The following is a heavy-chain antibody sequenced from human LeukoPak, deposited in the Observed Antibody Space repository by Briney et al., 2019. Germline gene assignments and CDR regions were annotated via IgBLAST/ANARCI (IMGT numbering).Heavy chain of an antibody. CDR1: GFTFSNFG. D-gene: IGHD6-19*01. J-gene: IGHJ4*02. CDR3: AIDRYSSGWYTFDY. Sequence: GGSLRLSCAASGFTFSNFGINWVRQAPGKGLEWVSSISSSSSYISYADSVKGRSTISRDNAKKSLDLQMNSLRAEDTAVYYCAIDRYSSGWYTFDYWGQGTLVTVSS. CDR2: ISSSSSYI. V-gene: IGHV3-21*01.